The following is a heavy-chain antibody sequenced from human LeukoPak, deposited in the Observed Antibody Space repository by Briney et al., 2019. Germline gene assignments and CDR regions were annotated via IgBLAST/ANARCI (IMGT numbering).Heavy chain of an antibody. CDR1: GYTFTSYY. J-gene: IGHJ4*02. CDR3: ARVASGDCSSTSCYEYYFDY. V-gene: IGHV1-46*01. D-gene: IGHD2-2*01. CDR2: INPSGGST. Sequence: ASVKVSCKASGYTFTSYYMHWVRQAPGQGLEWMGIINPSGGSTSYAQKFQGRVTMTRDTSTSTVYMELSSLRSEDTAVYYCARVASGDCSSTSCYEYYFDYWGQGTLVTVSS.